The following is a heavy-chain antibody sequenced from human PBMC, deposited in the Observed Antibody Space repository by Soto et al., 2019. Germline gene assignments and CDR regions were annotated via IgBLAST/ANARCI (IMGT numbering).Heavy chain of an antibody. CDR1: GDTFSFYT. CDR2: INPILSMS. Sequence: QVQLVQSGAEVKKPGSSVKVSCKASGDTFSFYTINWVRQAPGLGLEWVGRINPILSMSNYAQKFQGRVTMTADKSTNTAYMELRSLRSEDTAMYFCATSYGSGYRAFDSWGQGVLVTVSS. V-gene: IGHV1-69*02. J-gene: IGHJ4*02. CDR3: ATSYGSGYRAFDS. D-gene: IGHD3-10*01.